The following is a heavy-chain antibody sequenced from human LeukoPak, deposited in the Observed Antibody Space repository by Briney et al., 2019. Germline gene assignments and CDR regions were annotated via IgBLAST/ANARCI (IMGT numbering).Heavy chain of an antibody. Sequence: GGSLRLSCAASGFIFSNFGMHWVRQAPGRGLEWVAVIWHDGSDKYYADSVKGRFSISRDNSKNTLYLQMNSLRAEDTALYYCARDIALAGNYLDYWGQGTLVIVSS. D-gene: IGHD6-19*01. J-gene: IGHJ4*02. CDR3: ARDIALAGNYLDY. CDR2: IWHDGSDK. V-gene: IGHV3-33*01. CDR1: GFIFSNFG.